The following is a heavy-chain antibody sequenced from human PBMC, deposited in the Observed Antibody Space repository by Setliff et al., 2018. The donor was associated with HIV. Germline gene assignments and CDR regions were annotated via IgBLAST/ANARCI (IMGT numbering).Heavy chain of an antibody. D-gene: IGHD2-8*01. J-gene: IGHJ4*02. V-gene: IGHV3-23*01. CDR3: AKDPPTLQWAFDY. Sequence: GGSLRLSCAASGFTFSSYSMNWVRQAPGKGLEWVSAISGSGGSTWYADSVKGRFTISRDNSKNTLYLQMNSLRAEDTAVYYCAKDPPTLQWAFDYWGQGTLVTVSS. CDR2: ISGSGGST. CDR1: GFTFSSYS.